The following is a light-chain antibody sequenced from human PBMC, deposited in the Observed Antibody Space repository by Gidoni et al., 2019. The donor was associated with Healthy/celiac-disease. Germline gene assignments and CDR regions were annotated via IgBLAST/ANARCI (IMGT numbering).Light chain of an antibody. CDR3: QQYNSPWT. Sequence: DIQMTQSPSTLSASVGDRVTITCRASQSISSWLAWYQQKPGKAPKLLTYDASSLESGVPSRFSGSGSGTEFTLTISSLQPDDFATYYCQQYNSPWTFGQGTKVEIK. J-gene: IGKJ1*01. CDR2: DAS. V-gene: IGKV1-5*01. CDR1: QSISSW.